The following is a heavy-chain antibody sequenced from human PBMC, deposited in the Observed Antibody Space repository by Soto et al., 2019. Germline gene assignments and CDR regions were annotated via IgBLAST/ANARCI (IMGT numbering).Heavy chain of an antibody. CDR2: IYYSGST. V-gene: IGHV4-39*01. D-gene: IGHD4-17*01. Sequence: QLQLQESGPGLVKPSETLSLTCTVSGGSISSSSYYWGWIRQPPGKGLEWIGSIYYSGSTYYNPSLKSRVTISVDTSKNQFSLKLSSVTAADTAVYYCSSEANYGDYVGYWGQGTLVTVSS. CDR3: SSEANYGDYVGY. CDR1: GGSISSSSYY. J-gene: IGHJ4*02.